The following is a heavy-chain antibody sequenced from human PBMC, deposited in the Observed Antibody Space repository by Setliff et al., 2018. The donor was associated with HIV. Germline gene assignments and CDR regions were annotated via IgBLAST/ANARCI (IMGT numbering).Heavy chain of an antibody. V-gene: IGHV4-34*01. D-gene: IGHD3-22*01. CDR2: INHSGST. CDR1: GGSFSGYY. J-gene: IGHJ4*02. Sequence: PLETLSLTCAVYGGSFSGYYWSWIRQHPGKGLEWIGEINHSGSTNYNPSLKSRVTISVDTSKNQFSLKLSSVTAADTAVFYCARLTTTYYYDSSAYYHPVWGQGTLVTVSS. CDR3: ARLTTTYYYDSSAYYHPV.